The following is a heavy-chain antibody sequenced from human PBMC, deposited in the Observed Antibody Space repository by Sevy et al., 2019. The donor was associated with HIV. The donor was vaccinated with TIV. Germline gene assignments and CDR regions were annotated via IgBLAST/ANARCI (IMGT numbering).Heavy chain of an antibody. Sequence: GESLKISCKGSGYSFTSYWIGWVRQMPGKGLEWMGIIYPGDSDTRYSPSFQGQVTISADKSINTAYLQWSSLKASDTAMYYCARQDPTYYYGMDVWGQGTMVTVSS. CDR3: ARQDPTYYYGMDV. V-gene: IGHV5-51*01. CDR2: IYPGDSDT. D-gene: IGHD1-1*01. J-gene: IGHJ6*02. CDR1: GYSFTSYW.